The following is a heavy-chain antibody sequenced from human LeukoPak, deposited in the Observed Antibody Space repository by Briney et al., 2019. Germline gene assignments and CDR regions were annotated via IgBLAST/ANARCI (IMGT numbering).Heavy chain of an antibody. V-gene: IGHV3-11*03. CDR3: ARMLVRGLEADY. J-gene: IGHJ4*02. Sequence: KPGGSLRLSCAASGFTFSDYYMSWIRQAPGKGLEWVSYISSSSSYTNYADSVKGRFTISRDNAKNSLYLQMNSLRAEDTAVYYCARMLVRGLEADYWGQGTLVTVSS. CDR2: ISSSSSYT. D-gene: IGHD3-10*01. CDR1: GFTFSDYY.